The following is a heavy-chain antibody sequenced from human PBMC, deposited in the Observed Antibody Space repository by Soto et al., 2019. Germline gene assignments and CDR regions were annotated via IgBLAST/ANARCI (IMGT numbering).Heavy chain of an antibody. CDR2: IYYSGST. J-gene: IGHJ4*02. D-gene: IGHD5-12*01. CDR1: GGSISSYY. Sequence: SETLSLTCTVSGGSISSYYWSWIRQPPGKGLEWIGYIYYSGSTNYNPSLKSRVTISVDTSKNQFSLKLSSVTAADTAVYYCARLRDGYNAGHCDYWGKGTLVTVSS. V-gene: IGHV4-59*01. CDR3: ARLRDGYNAGHCDY.